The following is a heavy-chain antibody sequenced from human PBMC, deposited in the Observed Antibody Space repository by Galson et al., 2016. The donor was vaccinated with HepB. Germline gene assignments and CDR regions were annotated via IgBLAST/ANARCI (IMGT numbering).Heavy chain of an antibody. V-gene: IGHV4-59*01. CDR3: TRGAKGVVGAADS. CDR2: ISYSGTT. CDR1: GGSLSSFY. J-gene: IGHJ4*02. D-gene: IGHD2-21*01. Sequence: EPLSLTCAVSGGSLSSFYWSWIRQPPGKELEWIGYISYSGTTNYNPSLQSRVSISIDTSQNQFSLKLSSVTAADSAVYYCTRGAKGVVGAADSWGRGTLVIVSS.